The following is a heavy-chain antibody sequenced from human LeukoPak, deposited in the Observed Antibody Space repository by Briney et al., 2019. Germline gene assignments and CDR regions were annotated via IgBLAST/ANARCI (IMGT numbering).Heavy chain of an antibody. CDR1: GYSFTSYW. CDR2: IYPGDSDT. Sequence: GESLKISCKGSGYSFTSYWIGWVRQMPGKGLEWMGIIYPGDSDTRYSPSFRGQVTISTDKSISTAYLQWSSLKASDTAIYYCARQGPLGYCSSPSCFPSFDYWGQGTLVTVSS. J-gene: IGHJ4*02. CDR3: ARQGPLGYCSSPSCFPSFDY. D-gene: IGHD2-2*01. V-gene: IGHV5-51*01.